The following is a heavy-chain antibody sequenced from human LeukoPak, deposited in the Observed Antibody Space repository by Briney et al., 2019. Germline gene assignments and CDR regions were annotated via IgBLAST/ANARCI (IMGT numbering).Heavy chain of an antibody. J-gene: IGHJ4*02. CDR1: GYSLTELP. CDR3: ATIELRNFDWLVFDY. V-gene: IGHV1-24*01. D-gene: IGHD3-9*01. Sequence: ASVKVSCKVSGYSLTELPMHWVRQAPGKGLEWVGGFDPEERDEIYAQKFQGIVTMTEDTSTHTAYMELTGLRSDDTAVYYCATIELRNFDWLVFDYWGQGTLVTVSS. CDR2: FDPEERDE.